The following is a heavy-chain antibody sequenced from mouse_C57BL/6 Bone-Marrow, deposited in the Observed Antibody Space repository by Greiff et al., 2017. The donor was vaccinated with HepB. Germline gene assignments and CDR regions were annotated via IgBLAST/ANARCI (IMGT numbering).Heavy chain of an antibody. J-gene: IGHJ3*01. CDR1: GYSITSGYY. Sequence: DVQLQESGPGLVKPSQSLSLTCSVTGYSITSGYYWNWIRQFPGNKLEWMGYISYDGSNNYNPSLKNRISITRDTSKNQFFLKLNSVTTEDTATYYCARVSYYSNYGSSWFAYWGQGTLVTVSA. CDR2: ISYDGSN. D-gene: IGHD2-5*01. CDR3: ARVSYYSNYGSSWFAY. V-gene: IGHV3-6*01.